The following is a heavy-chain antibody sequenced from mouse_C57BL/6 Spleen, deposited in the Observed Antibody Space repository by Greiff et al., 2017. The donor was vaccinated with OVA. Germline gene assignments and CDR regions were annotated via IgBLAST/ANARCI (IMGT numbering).Heavy chain of an antibody. V-gene: IGHV1-55*01. Sequence: QVQLQQPGAELVKPWASVKMSCKASGYTLTSYWITWVKQRPGQGLEWIGDIYPGRGSTNYDEKFKSQATLTVDTSSSTAYMQHSSLTSDDSAVYYCARYRYDYDDIIHYAIDYWGQGTSVTVSS. J-gene: IGHJ4*01. CDR1: GYTLTSYW. D-gene: IGHD2-4*01. CDR2: IYPGRGST. CDR3: ARYRYDYDDIIHYAIDY.